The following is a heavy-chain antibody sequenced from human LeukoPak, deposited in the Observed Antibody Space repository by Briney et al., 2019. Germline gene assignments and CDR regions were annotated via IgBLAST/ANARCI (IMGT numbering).Heavy chain of an antibody. J-gene: IGHJ3*02. Sequence: SETLSLTCTVSGYSISSGYYWGWIRQPPGKGLEWIGSIYHSGSTYYNPSLKSRVTISVDTSKNQFSLKLSSVTAADTAVYYCASPCDVVDPDAFDIWGQGTMVTVSS. V-gene: IGHV4-38-2*02. CDR1: GYSISSGYY. D-gene: IGHD2-21*01. CDR3: ASPCDVVDPDAFDI. CDR2: IYHSGST.